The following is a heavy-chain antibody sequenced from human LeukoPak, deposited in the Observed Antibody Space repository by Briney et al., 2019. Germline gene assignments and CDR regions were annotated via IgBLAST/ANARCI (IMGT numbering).Heavy chain of an antibody. V-gene: IGHV1-69*05. J-gene: IGHJ4*02. CDR3: ARGEDYGLDY. Sequence: SVKVSCKASGGTFSSYAISWVRQAPGQGLEWMGGIIPIFGTANYAQKFQGRVTMTRDTSTSTVYMELSSLRSEDTAVYYCARGEDYGLDYWGQGTLVTVSS. CDR2: IIPIFGTA. D-gene: IGHD4-17*01. CDR1: GGTFSSYA.